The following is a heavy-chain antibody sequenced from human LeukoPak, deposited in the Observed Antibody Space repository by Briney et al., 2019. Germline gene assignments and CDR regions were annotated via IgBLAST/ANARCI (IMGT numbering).Heavy chain of an antibody. D-gene: IGHD2-15*01. V-gene: IGHV3-21*01. Sequence: PGGSLRLSCAASGFTFSSYSMNWVRQAPGKGLEWVSSISSSSSYIYYADSVKGRFTISRDNAKNSLYLQMNSLRAEDTAVYYCASSASWYSGAFDIWGQGTMVTVSS. CDR1: GFTFSSYS. CDR2: ISSSSSYI. CDR3: ASSASWYSGAFDI. J-gene: IGHJ3*02.